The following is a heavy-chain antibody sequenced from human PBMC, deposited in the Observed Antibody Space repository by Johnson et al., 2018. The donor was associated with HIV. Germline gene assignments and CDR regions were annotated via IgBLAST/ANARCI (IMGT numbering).Heavy chain of an antibody. V-gene: IGHV3-30*02. CDR1: GFTFSSYG. J-gene: IGHJ3*02. Sequence: QVQLVESGGGVVQPGGSLRLSCAASGFTFSSYGMHWVRQAPGKGLEWVAFIRYDGSNKYYADSVKGRFTISRDNSKNTLYLQMNSRRAEDTAVYYCAKDKPYGSGLLLGAFDIWGQGTMVTVSS. D-gene: IGHD3-10*01. CDR2: IRYDGSNK. CDR3: AKDKPYGSGLLLGAFDI.